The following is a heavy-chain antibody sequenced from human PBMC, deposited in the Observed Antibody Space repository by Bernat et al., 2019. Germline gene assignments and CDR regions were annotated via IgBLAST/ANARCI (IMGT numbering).Heavy chain of an antibody. Sequence: VQLVESGGGVVQPGRSLRLSCAASGFTFSSYGMHWVRQAPGKGLEWVAVISYDGSNKYYADSVKGRFTISRDNSKNTLYLQMNSLRAEDAAVYYCARVSLYGAPASAMDVWGQGTTVTVSS. V-gene: IGHV3-30*03. CDR2: ISYDGSNK. CDR3: ARVSLYGAPASAMDV. D-gene: IGHD4-17*01. J-gene: IGHJ6*02. CDR1: GFTFSSYG.